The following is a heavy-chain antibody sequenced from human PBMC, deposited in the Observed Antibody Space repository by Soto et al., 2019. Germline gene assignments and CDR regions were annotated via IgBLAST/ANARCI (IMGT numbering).Heavy chain of an antibody. CDR2: TKSKTDGGTI. CDR1: GFIFSNPW. Sequence: PGGSLRLSCAASGFIFSNPWMNWVRQAPGKGLEWVGRTKSKTDGGTIDYAATVKGRFTITRDDSKNTLYLQMNSLKTEDTAVYYCTAGLWSGELFYFDYWGQGTLVTVSS. D-gene: IGHD3-10*01. CDR3: TAGLWSGELFYFDY. J-gene: IGHJ4*02. V-gene: IGHV3-15*01.